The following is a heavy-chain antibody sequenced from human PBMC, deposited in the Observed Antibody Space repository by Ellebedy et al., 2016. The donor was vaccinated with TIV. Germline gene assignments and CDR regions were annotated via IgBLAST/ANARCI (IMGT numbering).Heavy chain of an antibody. CDR2: ISGSGGST. CDR1: GFTFSSYA. D-gene: IGHD1-26*01. Sequence: GGSLRLXXAASGFTFSSYAMSWVRQAPGKGLEWVSAISGSGGSTYYADSVKGRFTISRDNSKNTLYLQMNSLRAEDTAVYYCAKSAEWELLLNYWGQGTLVTVSS. J-gene: IGHJ4*02. V-gene: IGHV3-23*01. CDR3: AKSAEWELLLNY.